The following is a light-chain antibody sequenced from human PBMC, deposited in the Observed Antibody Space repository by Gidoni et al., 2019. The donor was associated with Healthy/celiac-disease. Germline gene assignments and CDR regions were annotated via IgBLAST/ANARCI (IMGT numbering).Light chain of an antibody. J-gene: IGKJ1*01. CDR1: QSISSW. CDR3: QQYNSYPWT. Sequence: DIQMTQSPSTLSASVGDRVTITCRASQSISSWLAWYQQKPGKAPKLRIYKASSLESGVPSRVSGSGSGTEFTLTISSLQPDDFATYYCQQYNSYPWTFGQXTKVEIK. CDR2: KAS. V-gene: IGKV1-5*03.